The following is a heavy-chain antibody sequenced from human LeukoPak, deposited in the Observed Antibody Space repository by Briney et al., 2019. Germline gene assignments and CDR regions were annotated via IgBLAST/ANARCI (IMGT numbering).Heavy chain of an antibody. Sequence: PGGSLRLSCAASGFTLSKFDMYWVRQAPGKGLEWVSAISGSGGSTYYADSVKGRFTISRDNSKNTLYLQMNSLRAEDTAVYYCAKSALRFLEWLLDYWGQGTLVTVSS. CDR2: ISGSGGST. V-gene: IGHV3-23*01. CDR1: GFTLSKFD. J-gene: IGHJ4*02. D-gene: IGHD3-3*01. CDR3: AKSALRFLEWLLDY.